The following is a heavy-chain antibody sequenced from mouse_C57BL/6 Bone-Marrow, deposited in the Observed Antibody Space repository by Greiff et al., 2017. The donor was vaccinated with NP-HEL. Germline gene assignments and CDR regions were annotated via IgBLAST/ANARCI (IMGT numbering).Heavy chain of an antibody. V-gene: IGHV1-26*01. CDR2: INPNNGGT. Sequence: EVQLQQSGPELVKPGASVKISCKASGYTFTDYYMNWVKQSHGKSLEWIGDINPNNGGTSYNQKFKGKATLTVDKSSSTAYMELRSLTSEDSAVYYCASRGPYQGFGYWGKGILVTVAA. D-gene: IGHD2-10*01. CDR3: ASRGPYQGFGY. CDR1: GYTFTDYY. J-gene: IGHJ3*01.